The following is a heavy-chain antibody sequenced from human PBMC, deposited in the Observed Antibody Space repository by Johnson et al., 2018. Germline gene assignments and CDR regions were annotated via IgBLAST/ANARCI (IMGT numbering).Heavy chain of an antibody. CDR2: IYYSGST. CDR3: AKDRGYSEYGDVNYMDV. D-gene: IGHD5-12*01. V-gene: IGHV4-30-4*08. CDR1: GGSITSGDYY. Sequence: QVQLQESGPGLVKPSQTLSLTCTVSGGSITSGDYYWSWIRQPPGKGLEWIGYIYYSGSTYYNPSLKSRVTISLDTSKNQFSLRLSSGTAADTAVYYCAKDRGYSEYGDVNYMDVWGKGTTVTVSS. J-gene: IGHJ6*03.